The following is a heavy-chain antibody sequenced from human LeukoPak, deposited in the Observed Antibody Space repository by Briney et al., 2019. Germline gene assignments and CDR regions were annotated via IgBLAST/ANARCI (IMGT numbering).Heavy chain of an antibody. D-gene: IGHD3-10*01. CDR1: GGSISSSNW. Sequence: PSETLSLTCAVSGGSISSSNWWSWVRQPPGKGLEWIGEIYHSGSTNYNPSLKSRVTISVDTSKNQFSLKLSSVTAADTAVYYCARVNSYYYGSGPNWFDPWGQGTLVTVSS. CDR3: ARVNSYYYGSGPNWFDP. CDR2: IYHSGST. J-gene: IGHJ5*02. V-gene: IGHV4-4*02.